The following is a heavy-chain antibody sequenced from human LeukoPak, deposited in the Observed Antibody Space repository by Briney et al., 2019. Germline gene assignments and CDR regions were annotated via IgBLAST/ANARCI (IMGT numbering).Heavy chain of an antibody. CDR3: AKDLAGGTGPWYFDL. CDR1: GFTFSSYG. J-gene: IGHJ2*01. D-gene: IGHD1-1*01. V-gene: IGHV3-30*02. Sequence: GGSLRLSCAASGFTFSSYGMHWVRQAPGKGLEWVAFIRYDGSNKYYADSVKGRFTISRDNSKNTLYLQMNSLRAEDTAVYYCAKDLAGGTGPWYFDLWGRGTLVTVSS. CDR2: IRYDGSNK.